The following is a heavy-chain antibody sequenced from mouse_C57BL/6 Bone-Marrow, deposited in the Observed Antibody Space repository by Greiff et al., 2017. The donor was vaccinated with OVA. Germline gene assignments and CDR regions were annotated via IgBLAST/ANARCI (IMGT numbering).Heavy chain of an antibody. CDR3: ARYFDV. CDR1: GYTFTSYW. J-gene: IGHJ1*03. CDR2: IAPSDSYT. V-gene: IGHV1-50*01. Sequence: VQLQQPGAELVKPGASVKLSCKASGYTFTSYWMQWVKQRPGQGLEWIGEIAPSDSYTNYNQKFKGKATLAVDTSSSTAYMQLSSLTSGDAAVYCCARYFDVWGTGTTVTVSS.